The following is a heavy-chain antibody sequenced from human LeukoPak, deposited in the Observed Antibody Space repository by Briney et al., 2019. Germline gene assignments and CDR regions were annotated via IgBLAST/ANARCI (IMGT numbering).Heavy chain of an antibody. V-gene: IGHV4-59*02. J-gene: IGHJ4*02. CDR2: IYYTGST. CDR1: GGSVSDYY. D-gene: IGHD1-26*01. CDR3: AKDRSIGTYYTFDH. Sequence: SETLSLTCTISGGSVSDYYWSWIRQSPGKGLEWIGYIYYTGSTTYNPSLKSRVTISADTSKNQFSLKLSSVTAADTAVYYCAKDRSIGTYYTFDHWGQGTLVTVSS.